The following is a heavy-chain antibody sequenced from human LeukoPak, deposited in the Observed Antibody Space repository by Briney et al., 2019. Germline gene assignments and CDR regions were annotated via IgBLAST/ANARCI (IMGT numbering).Heavy chain of an antibody. D-gene: IGHD1-14*01. CDR3: ARERTGYYMAV. CDR2: ISYDGSNK. J-gene: IGHJ6*03. CDR1: GITFSDYA. Sequence: GESLRLSCVGSGITFSDYAMHWVRQAPGKGLECVAFISYDGSNKYYVDSVKGRFTISRDDSKNTLYLQMNSLRAEDTAVYYCARERTGYYMAVWGKGTTVTTSS. V-gene: IGHV3-30*02.